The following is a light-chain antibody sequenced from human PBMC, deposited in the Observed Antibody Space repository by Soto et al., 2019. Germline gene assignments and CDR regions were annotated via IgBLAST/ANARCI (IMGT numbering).Light chain of an antibody. CDR1: QSVLYSSNNKNY. J-gene: IGKJ3*01. Sequence: DIVMTQSPDSLAVSLGERATINCKSSQSVLYSSNNKNYLAWYQQKPGQPPKLLIYWASIRGSGVPDRFSGSGSATDFTLTVSSLQAEDVAVDYCQQYHSAPVTFVPGTKVHIK. CDR3: QQYHSAPVT. CDR2: WAS. V-gene: IGKV4-1*01.